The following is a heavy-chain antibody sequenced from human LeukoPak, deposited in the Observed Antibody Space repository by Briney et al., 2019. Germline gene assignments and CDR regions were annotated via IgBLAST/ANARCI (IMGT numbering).Heavy chain of an antibody. Sequence: ASVKVSCKASGYTFTSYGISWVRQAPGQGLEWMGWMNPNSGNTGYAQKFQGRVTMTGNTSISTAYMELSSLTSEDTAVYYCARGLYIAAAGTPYWGQGTLVTVSS. CDR3: ARGLYIAAAGTPY. CDR1: GYTFTSYG. V-gene: IGHV1-8*02. J-gene: IGHJ4*02. D-gene: IGHD6-13*01. CDR2: MNPNSGNT.